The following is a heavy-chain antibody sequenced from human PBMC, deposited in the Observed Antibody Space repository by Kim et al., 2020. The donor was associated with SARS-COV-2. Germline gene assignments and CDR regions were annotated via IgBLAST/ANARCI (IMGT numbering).Heavy chain of an antibody. D-gene: IGHD4-17*01. J-gene: IGHJ6*04. CDR1: GGTFSSYA. Sequence: SVKVSCKASGGTFSSYAISWVRQAPGQGLEWMGRIIPILGIANYAQKFQGRVTITADKSTSTAYMELSSLRSEDTAVYYCARVPHYGGNSGNYYYGMDVGGEATTVIASA. V-gene: IGHV1-69*04. CDR3: ARVPHYGGNSGNYYYGMDV. CDR2: IIPILGIA.